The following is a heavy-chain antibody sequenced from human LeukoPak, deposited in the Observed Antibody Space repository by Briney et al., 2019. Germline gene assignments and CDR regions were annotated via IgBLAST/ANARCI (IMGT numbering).Heavy chain of an antibody. CDR2: MNPNSGNA. D-gene: IGHD6-13*01. J-gene: IGHJ3*02. Sequence: ASVKVFCKASGYTFTSYDINWLRQATGQGLEWMGWMNPNSGNAGYAQKFQGRVTMTRNTSISTAYMELSSLRSEDTAVYYCARDISSAGSDAFDIWGQGTMVTVSS. CDR1: GYTFTSYD. CDR3: ARDISSAGSDAFDI. V-gene: IGHV1-8*01.